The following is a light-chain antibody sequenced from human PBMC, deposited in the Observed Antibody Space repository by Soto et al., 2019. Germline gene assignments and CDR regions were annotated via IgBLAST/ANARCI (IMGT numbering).Light chain of an antibody. CDR3: SSYTSSSNYYF. V-gene: IGLV2-14*01. CDR2: EVT. Sequence: QSALTQPASVSGSPGQSITISCTGTRSDVGGYNYVSWYPQPTDKAPKLMLYEVTNRPSGVSNRFSGSKSGDTASLSLSGLEADYEADYYCSSYTSSSNYYFFGTWTKVTVL. CDR1: RSDVGGYNY. J-gene: IGLJ1*01.